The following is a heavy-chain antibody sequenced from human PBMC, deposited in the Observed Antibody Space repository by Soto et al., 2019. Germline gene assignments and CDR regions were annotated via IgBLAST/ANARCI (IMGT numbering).Heavy chain of an antibody. J-gene: IGHJ6*02. CDR1: GYTFTSYG. CDR2: ISAYNGNT. D-gene: IGHD2-2*01. V-gene: IGHV1-18*01. Sequence: ASVKVSCKASGYTFTSYGISWVRQAPGQGLEWMGWISAYNGNTNYAQKLQGRVTMTTDTSTSTAYMELRSLRSDDTAVYYCAGPMGYCSSTSCQNPSYGMDVWGQGTTVTVS. CDR3: AGPMGYCSSTSCQNPSYGMDV.